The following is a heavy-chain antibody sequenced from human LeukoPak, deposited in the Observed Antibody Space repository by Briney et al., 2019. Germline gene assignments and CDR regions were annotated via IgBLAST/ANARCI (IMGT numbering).Heavy chain of an antibody. CDR1: GYTFTGYY. Sequence: GASVKVSCKASGYTFTGYYMHWVRQAPGQGLEWMGWINPNSGGTNYAQKFQGRVTMTRNTSISTACMELSSLRSEDTAVYYCARGVRYYYDSSGCNPFDYWGQGTLVTVSS. D-gene: IGHD3-22*01. V-gene: IGHV1-2*02. CDR3: ARGVRYYYDSSGCNPFDY. J-gene: IGHJ4*02. CDR2: INPNSGGT.